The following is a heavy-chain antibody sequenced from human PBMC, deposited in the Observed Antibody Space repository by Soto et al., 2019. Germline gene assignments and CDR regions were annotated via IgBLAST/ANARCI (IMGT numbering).Heavy chain of an antibody. Sequence: TGGSLRLSCAASGFTFRDHAMHWVRQAPGKGREWLAIIWNDGSNKFYAGSVQGRFTISRDNSKNTVYLQMNTLSAEDTAVYYCARALFPDVDIYAMDVWGQGTTVTVSS. J-gene: IGHJ6*02. CDR1: GFTFRDHA. D-gene: IGHD5-12*01. CDR2: IWNDGSNK. CDR3: ARALFPDVDIYAMDV. V-gene: IGHV3-33*01.